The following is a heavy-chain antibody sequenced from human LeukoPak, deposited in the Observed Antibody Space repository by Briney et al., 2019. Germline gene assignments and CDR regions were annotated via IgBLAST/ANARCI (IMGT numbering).Heavy chain of an antibody. J-gene: IGHJ4*02. CDR1: GYTLTELS. CDR2: LDPEDGET. V-gene: IGHV1-24*01. Sequence: GASVKVSCKVSGYTLTELSMHWVRQAAGKGLEWMGGLDPEDGETIYAQNFQGRVTMTEDTSTDTAYMELSSLRSEDTAVYYCATDPTPNRGYSYVRGVYWGQGTLVTVSS. CDR3: ATDPTPNRGYSYVRGVY. D-gene: IGHD5-18*01.